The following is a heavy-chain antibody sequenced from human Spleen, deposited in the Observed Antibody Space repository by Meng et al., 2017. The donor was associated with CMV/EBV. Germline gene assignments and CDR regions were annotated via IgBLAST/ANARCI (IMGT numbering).Heavy chain of an antibody. V-gene: IGHV3-21*01. CDR2: ISSSSSYI. J-gene: IGHJ4*02. Sequence: EVQLVESGGXLVKPGGXLRLSCAASGFTFSSYSMNWVRQAPGKGLEWVSSISSSSSYIYYADSVKGRFTISRDNAKNSLYLQMNSLRAENTAVYYCARDREITMIVVAFDYWGQGTLVTVSS. CDR1: GFTFSSYS. D-gene: IGHD3-22*01. CDR3: ARDREITMIVVAFDY.